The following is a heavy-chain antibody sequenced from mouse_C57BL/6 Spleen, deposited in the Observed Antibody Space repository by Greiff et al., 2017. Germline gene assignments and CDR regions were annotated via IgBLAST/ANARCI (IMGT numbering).Heavy chain of an antibody. Sequence: EVQLQESGPGLVKPSQSLSLTCSVTGYSITSGYYWNWIRQFPGNKLEWMGYISYDGSNNYNPSLKNRISITRDTSKNQFFLKLNSVTTEDTATYYCARDGTGTSFDYWGQGTTLTVSS. J-gene: IGHJ2*01. D-gene: IGHD4-1*01. V-gene: IGHV3-6*01. CDR2: ISYDGSN. CDR1: GYSITSGYY. CDR3: ARDGTGTSFDY.